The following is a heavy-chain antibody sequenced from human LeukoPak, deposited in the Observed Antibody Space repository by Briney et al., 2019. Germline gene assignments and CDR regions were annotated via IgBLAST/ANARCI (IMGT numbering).Heavy chain of an antibody. CDR2: IIPILGIA. V-gene: IGHV1-69*04. J-gene: IGHJ4*02. Sequence: SVKVSCKASGGTFSSYAISWVRQAPGQGLEWMGRIIPILGIANYAQKFQGRVTITADKSTSTAYMELSSLRSEDTAVYYCARGGAYMITFGGVITPRGFDYWGQGTLVTVSS. CDR3: ARGGAYMITFGGVITPRGFDY. CDR1: GGTFSSYA. D-gene: IGHD3-16*02.